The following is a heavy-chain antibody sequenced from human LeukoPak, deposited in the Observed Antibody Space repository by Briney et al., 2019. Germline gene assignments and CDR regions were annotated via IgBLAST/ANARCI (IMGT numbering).Heavy chain of an antibody. CDR2: ISYDGSNK. J-gene: IGHJ4*02. Sequence: GGSLRLSCAASGFTFSSYAMHWVRQAPGKGLEWVAVISYDGSNKYYADSVKGRFTISRDNSKNTLYLQMNSLRAEDTAVYYCARGYDPLWFGELSPPFDYWGQGTLVTVSS. CDR3: ARGYDPLWFGELSPPFDY. D-gene: IGHD3-10*01. CDR1: GFTFSSYA. V-gene: IGHV3-30-3*01.